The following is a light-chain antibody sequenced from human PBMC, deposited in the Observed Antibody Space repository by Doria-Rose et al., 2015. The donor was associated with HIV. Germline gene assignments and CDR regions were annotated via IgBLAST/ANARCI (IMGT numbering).Light chain of an antibody. CDR1: QSLLYTSKNY. J-gene: IGKJ3*01. V-gene: IGKV4-1*01. Sequence: IRVTQSPESLGMSLGERATLNCKSNQSLLYTSKNYLAWYQQKPGQPPKLLIYWASTRQSEVPARFSGSGSGTDFTLTISSLEAEDVAVYYCQQYHDTPSFGPGTTVDIK. CDR3: QQYHDTPS. CDR2: WAS.